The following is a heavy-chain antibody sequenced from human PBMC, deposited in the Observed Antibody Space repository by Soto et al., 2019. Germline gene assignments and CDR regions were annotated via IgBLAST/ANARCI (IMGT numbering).Heavy chain of an antibody. CDR2: ISAYNGNT. D-gene: IGHD2-2*01. V-gene: IGHV1-18*01. CDR3: ARENPPMPHAY. Sequence: GASVKVSCKASGYTFTNYGISWVRQAPGQGLEWVGWISAYNGNTNYAQKLQDRVTMTRDTSTSTAYMELRSLRSDDTAVYYCARENPPMPHAYWGKGTLVTVAS. CDR1: GYTFTNYG. J-gene: IGHJ1*01.